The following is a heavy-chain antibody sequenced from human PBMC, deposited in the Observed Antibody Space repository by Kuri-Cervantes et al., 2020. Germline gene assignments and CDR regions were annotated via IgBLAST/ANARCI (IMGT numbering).Heavy chain of an antibody. D-gene: IGHD2-2*01. CDR2: IGGSGGST. CDR3: ARDEYCSGTKCYPAFDI. J-gene: IGHJ3*02. Sequence: GGSLRLSCAASGFTFSSHDMHWVRQATGKGLEWVSAIGGSGGSTYYADSVKGRFTISRDNSKNTLYLQMNSLIAEDTAVYYCARDEYCSGTKCYPAFDIWGQGPMVTVSS. CDR1: GFTFSSHD. V-gene: IGHV3-23*01.